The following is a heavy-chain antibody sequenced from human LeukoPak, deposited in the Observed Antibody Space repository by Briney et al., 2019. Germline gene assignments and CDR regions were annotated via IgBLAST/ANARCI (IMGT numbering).Heavy chain of an antibody. CDR1: GGTFSSYA. CDR2: IIPILGIA. Sequence: SVRVSCKASGGTFSSYAISWVRQAPGQGLEWMGRIIPILGIANYAQKFQGRVTITADKSTSTAYMELSSLRSEDTAVYYCARLISGYYGNWFDPWGQGTLVTVSS. D-gene: IGHD3-22*01. J-gene: IGHJ5*02. V-gene: IGHV1-69*04. CDR3: ARLISGYYGNWFDP.